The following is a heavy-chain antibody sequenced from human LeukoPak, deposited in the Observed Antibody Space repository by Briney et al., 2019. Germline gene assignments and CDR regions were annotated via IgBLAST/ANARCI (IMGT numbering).Heavy chain of an antibody. D-gene: IGHD6-13*01. V-gene: IGHV4-31*03. CDR2: IYYSGST. J-gene: IGHJ4*02. CDR1: GGSISSGGYY. Sequence: SQTLSLTCTVSGGSISSGGYYWSWIRQHPGKGLEWIGYIYYSGSTYYNPAPKSRVTISVCTSKNQFSLKLSSVTAADTAVYYCARAAAGTHFDYWGQGTLVTVSS. CDR3: ARAAAGTHFDY.